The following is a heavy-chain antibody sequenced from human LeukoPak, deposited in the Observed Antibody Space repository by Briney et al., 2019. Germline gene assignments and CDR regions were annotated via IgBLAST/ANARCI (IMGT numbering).Heavy chain of an antibody. CDR2: INPNSGGT. J-gene: IGHJ4*02. CDR3: ARVSEYSSSWLFDY. CDR1: GYTFTGYY. V-gene: IGHV1-2*02. Sequence: ASVKVSCKASGYTFTGYYMHWVRQAPGQGLEWMGWINPNSGGTNYAQKFQGRVTMTRDTSISTAYMELSRLRSDDTAVYYCARVSEYSSSWLFDYWGQGTLVTVSS. D-gene: IGHD6-13*01.